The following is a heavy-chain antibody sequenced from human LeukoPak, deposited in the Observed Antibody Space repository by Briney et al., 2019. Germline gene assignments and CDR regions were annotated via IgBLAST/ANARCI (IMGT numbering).Heavy chain of an antibody. CDR3: ARDPVFGYGANSEGYFDL. CDR1: GGTFSSYA. D-gene: IGHD4-23*01. Sequence: SVKVSCKASGGTFSSYAISWVRQTPGQGLEWMGGIIPIFGTANYAQKFQGRVTITTDESTSTAYMELSSLRSEDTAVYYCARDPVFGYGANSEGYFDLWGRGTLVTVSS. J-gene: IGHJ2*01. V-gene: IGHV1-69*05. CDR2: IIPIFGTA.